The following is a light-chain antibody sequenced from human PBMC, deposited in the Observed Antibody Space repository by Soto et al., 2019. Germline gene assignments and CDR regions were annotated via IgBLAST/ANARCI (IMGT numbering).Light chain of an antibody. CDR2: GAS. CDR3: QQYNTWPRT. J-gene: IGKJ1*01. V-gene: IGKV3-15*01. Sequence: EIVMTQSPATLSVSPGERATLSCRASQGIKDYVAWFQQKPGQAPRLLIYGASTRATAIPARFSGSGSGTELTLSISSLQSEDFAVYYCQQYNTWPRTFGQGTKV. CDR1: QGIKDY.